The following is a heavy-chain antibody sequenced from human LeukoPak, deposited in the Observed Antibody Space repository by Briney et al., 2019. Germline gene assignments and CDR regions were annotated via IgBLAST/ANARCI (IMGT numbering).Heavy chain of an antibody. CDR3: ARGRIAAAGTWFDY. CDR2: MNPNSGNT. J-gene: IGHJ4*02. Sequence: GASVKVSCKASGYTFTSYDINWVRQATGQGLEWMGWMNPNSGNTGYAQKFQGRVTITRNTSISTAYMELSSLRSEDTAVYYCARGRIAAAGTWFDYWGQGTLVTVSS. V-gene: IGHV1-8*03. CDR1: GYTFTSYD. D-gene: IGHD6-13*01.